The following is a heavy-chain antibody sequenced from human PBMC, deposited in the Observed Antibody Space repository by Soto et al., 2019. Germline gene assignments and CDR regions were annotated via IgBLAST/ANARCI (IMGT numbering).Heavy chain of an antibody. CDR2: IYGDDDR. J-gene: IGHJ4*02. D-gene: IGHD5-18*01. CDR3: ARQRGGYNYLSDF. V-gene: IGHV2-5*02. Sequence: QITLKEAGPTLVKPTQTLTLTCTFSGFSLSTSGVGVAWIRQPPGKALEWLALIYGDDDRRYSPSLRSRLTVTQDTSKNQVVLTMANVDPMDTGTYYCARQRGGYNYLSDFWGQGTLVTVSS. CDR1: GFSLSTSGVG.